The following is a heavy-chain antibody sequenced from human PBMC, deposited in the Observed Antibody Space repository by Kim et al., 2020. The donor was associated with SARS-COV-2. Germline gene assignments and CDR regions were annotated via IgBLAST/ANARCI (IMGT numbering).Heavy chain of an antibody. Sequence: GGSLRLSCTASGFTLSWYAMTWVRQAPGKGLEWVSLISASGSNTYYADSVKGRFTISRDTSKNTLYLQMDSLRAEDTAVYYCARCGAMAVRNCGVDVWGQGTTVTVSS. J-gene: IGHJ6*02. V-gene: IGHV3-23*01. CDR1: GFTLSWYA. CDR3: ARCGAMAVRNCGVDV. CDR2: ISASGSNT. D-gene: IGHD6-19*01.